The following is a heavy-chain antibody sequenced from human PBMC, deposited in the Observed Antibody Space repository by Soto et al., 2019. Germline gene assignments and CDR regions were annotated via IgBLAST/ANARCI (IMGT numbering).Heavy chain of an antibody. V-gene: IGHV4-39*01. CDR1: GDSINSDNYY. J-gene: IGHJ4*02. CDR2: IYYRGNT. Sequence: QLQLQESGPGLVKPSETLSLTCSVSGDSINSDNYYWGWIRQPPGKGLEWIGSIYYRGNTYYNPSLKNRATISLDKSKSQFSLKLNSVTAADSAVYFCARLEGLATISYYFDYWGQGTLVTVSS. CDR3: ARLEGLATISYYFDY. D-gene: IGHD3-9*01.